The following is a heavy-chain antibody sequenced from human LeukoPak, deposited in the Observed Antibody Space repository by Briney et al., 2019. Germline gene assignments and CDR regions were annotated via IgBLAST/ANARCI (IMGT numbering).Heavy chain of an antibody. CDR3: ARVGYSYGYYFDY. D-gene: IGHD5-18*01. V-gene: IGHV1-2*06. Sequence: ASVKVSCKASGYTFTGYYMHWVRQAPGQGLEWMGRINPNSGGTNYAQKFQGRVTMTRDTSISTAYMELSRLRSDDTAVYYCARVGYSYGYYFDYWGQGTLVTVSP. CDR1: GYTFTGYY. J-gene: IGHJ4*02. CDR2: INPNSGGT.